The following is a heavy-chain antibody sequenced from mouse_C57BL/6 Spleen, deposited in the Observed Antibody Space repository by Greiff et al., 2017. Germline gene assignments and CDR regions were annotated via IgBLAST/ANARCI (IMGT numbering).Heavy chain of an antibody. D-gene: IGHD1-1*01. CDR2: INYDGSST. CDR1: GFTFSDYY. J-gene: IGHJ1*03. V-gene: IGHV5-16*01. CDR3: ARGGGSNEYFDV. Sequence: EVQVVESEGGLVQPGSSMKLSCTASGFTFSDYYMAWVRQVPEKGLEWVANINYDGSSTYYLDSLKSRFIISRDNAKNILYLQMSSLKSEDTATYYCARGGGSNEYFDVWGTGTTVTVSS.